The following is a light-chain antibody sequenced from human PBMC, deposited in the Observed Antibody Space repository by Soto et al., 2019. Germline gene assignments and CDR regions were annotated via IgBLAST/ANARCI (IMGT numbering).Light chain of an antibody. Sequence: DIVMTQSPDSLAVSLGERATVNCKSSQSVLYNSNNRNYLAWYQKKPGQPPKLLIYWGSTRESGVPDRLSGRGAGTDFTLSIRELKVEDVAVDYCQQYYRSPLSFGGGTRVDIK. J-gene: IGKJ4*01. CDR1: QSVLYNSNNRNY. CDR2: WGS. CDR3: QQYYRSPLS. V-gene: IGKV4-1*01.